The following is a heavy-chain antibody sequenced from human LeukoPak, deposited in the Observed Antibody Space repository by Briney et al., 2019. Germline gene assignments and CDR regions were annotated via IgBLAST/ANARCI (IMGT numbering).Heavy chain of an antibody. D-gene: IGHD2-15*01. CDR2: ISSNGGST. V-gene: IGHV3-64D*06. Sequence: PGGSLRLSCSASGFTFSSYAMHWVRQAPGKGLEYVSAISSNGGSTYYADSVKGRFTISRDNSKNTLYLQMSSLRAEDTAVYYCVKGLYYCSGGSCYSSYYYYGMDVWGQGTTVTVSS. J-gene: IGHJ6*02. CDR1: GFTFSSYA. CDR3: VKGLYYCSGGSCYSSYYYYGMDV.